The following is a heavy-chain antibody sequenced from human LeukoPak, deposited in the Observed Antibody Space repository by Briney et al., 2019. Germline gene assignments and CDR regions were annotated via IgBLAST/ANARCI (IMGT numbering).Heavy chain of an antibody. D-gene: IGHD6-19*01. CDR3: ARDGSSGWPPRPAFDY. J-gene: IGHJ4*02. V-gene: IGHV3-33*01. CDR1: GFTFSNYG. CDR2: IWYDGSNK. Sequence: GGSLRLSCAASGFTFSNYGMHWVRQAPGKGLEWVAVIWYDGSNKYYADSVKGRFTISRDNSKNTLYLQMNSLRAEDTAVYYCARDGSSGWPPRPAFDYWGQGTLVTVSS.